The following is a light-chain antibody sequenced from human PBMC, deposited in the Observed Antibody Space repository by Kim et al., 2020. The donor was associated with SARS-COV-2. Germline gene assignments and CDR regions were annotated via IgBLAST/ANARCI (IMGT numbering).Light chain of an antibody. CDR3: NSRDSSGNRV. V-gene: IGLV3-19*01. CDR2: GKN. J-gene: IGLJ3*02. Sequence: SSELTQDPAVSVALGQTVRITCQGDSLRSYYASRYQQKPGQAPVLVIYGKNNRPSGIPDRFSGSSSGNTASLTITGAQAEDEADYYFNSRDSSGNRVFGGGTQLTVL. CDR1: SLRSYY.